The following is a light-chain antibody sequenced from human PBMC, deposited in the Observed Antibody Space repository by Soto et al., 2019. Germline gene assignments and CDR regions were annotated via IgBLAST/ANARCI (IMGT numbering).Light chain of an antibody. Sequence: EIVLTQSPGTLSLSPGERATLSCRASQSVSSSYLAWYQQKPGQAPRVLISGTSTRATGIPDRFSGSGSGTDFTLTISRLEPEDFAVFYCQQYGSSPITFGQGTRLEIK. CDR2: GTS. V-gene: IGKV3-20*01. J-gene: IGKJ5*01. CDR3: QQYGSSPIT. CDR1: QSVSSSY.